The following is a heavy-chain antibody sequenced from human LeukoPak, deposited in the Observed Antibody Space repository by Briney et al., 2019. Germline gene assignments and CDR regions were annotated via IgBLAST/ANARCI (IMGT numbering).Heavy chain of an antibody. CDR3: TRNADSGLDY. D-gene: IGHD3-10*01. Sequence: ASVKVSCKASGYTFTSYYMHWVRQAPGQGLEWMGFINPSGGSTSYAQKFQGRVTMTRDTSTSTVYMELTSLRSEDTAMFYCTRNADSGLDYWGQGTLVTVSS. J-gene: IGHJ4*02. V-gene: IGHV1-46*03. CDR1: GYTFTSYY. CDR2: INPSGGST.